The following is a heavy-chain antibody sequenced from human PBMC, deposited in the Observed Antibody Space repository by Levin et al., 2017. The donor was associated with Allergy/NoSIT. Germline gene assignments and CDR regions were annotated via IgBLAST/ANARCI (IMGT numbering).Heavy chain of an antibody. CDR3: VRGYFWSGEENFDY. J-gene: IGHJ4*02. CDR2: ITSRGSSK. Sequence: PGGSLRLSCSASGFTFSTCSMNWVRQAPGKGLEWVSYITSRGSSKFYTDSVKGRFTISRDNAENSLYPQMNSLRAEDTAIYYCVRGYFWSGEENFDYWGQGALVTVSS. D-gene: IGHD3-3*01. CDR1: GFTFSTCS. V-gene: IGHV3-48*01.